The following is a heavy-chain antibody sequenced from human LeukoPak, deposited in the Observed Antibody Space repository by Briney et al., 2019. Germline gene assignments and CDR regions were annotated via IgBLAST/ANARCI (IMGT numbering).Heavy chain of an antibody. CDR3: ARDRALDIVATNLLDY. CDR2: INSDGSST. Sequence: GGSLRLSCSASGFTFSSYAMHWVRQAPGKGLVWVSRINSDGSSTSYADSVKGRFTISRDNAKNTLYLQMNSLRAEDTAVYYCARDRALDIVATNLLDYWGQGTLVTVSS. D-gene: IGHD5-12*01. V-gene: IGHV3-74*01. CDR1: GFTFSSYA. J-gene: IGHJ4*02.